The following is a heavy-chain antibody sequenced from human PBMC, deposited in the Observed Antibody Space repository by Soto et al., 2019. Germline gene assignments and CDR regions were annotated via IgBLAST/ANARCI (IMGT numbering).Heavy chain of an antibody. CDR3: ARDMGIVGATYYYYGMDV. D-gene: IGHD1-26*01. CDR2: INPNSGGT. CDR1: GYTFTGYY. J-gene: IGHJ6*02. Sequence: ASVKVSCKASGYTFTGYYMHCVRQAPGQGLEWMGWINPNSGGTNYAQKFQGWVTMTRDTSISTAYMELSRLRSDDTAVYYCARDMGIVGATYYYYGMDVWGQGTTVTVSS. V-gene: IGHV1-2*04.